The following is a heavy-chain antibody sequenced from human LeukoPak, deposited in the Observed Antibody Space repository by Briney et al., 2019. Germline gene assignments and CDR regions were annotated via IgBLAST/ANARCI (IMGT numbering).Heavy chain of an antibody. CDR3: ARIGAGSSRDY. CDR1: GFTFSNFA. J-gene: IGHJ4*02. Sequence: PGESLKISCAASGFTFSNFAMTWVRQAPGKGLEWVSSIVGSSSTYYADSLKGRFTISRDNAKNSLYLQMNSLRAEDTAVYYCARIGAGSSRDYWGQGTLVTVSS. V-gene: IGHV3-21*01. D-gene: IGHD6-13*01. CDR2: IVGSSST.